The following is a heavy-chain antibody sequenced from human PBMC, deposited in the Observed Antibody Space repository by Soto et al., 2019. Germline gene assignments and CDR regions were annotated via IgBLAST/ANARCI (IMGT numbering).Heavy chain of an antibody. D-gene: IGHD4-17*01. Sequence: QVQLQESGPGLVKPSQTLSLTCTVSGGSISSGGYYWSWIRQHPGKGLEWIGYIYYSGSTYYNPSIKSRVTISVDTSKNQFSLKLRSVTAADTDVYYCARDRFNGEGDYGDYVGWFDPWGQGTLVTVSS. CDR2: IYYSGST. CDR1: GGSISSGGYY. CDR3: ARDRFNGEGDYGDYVGWFDP. V-gene: IGHV4-31*03. J-gene: IGHJ5*02.